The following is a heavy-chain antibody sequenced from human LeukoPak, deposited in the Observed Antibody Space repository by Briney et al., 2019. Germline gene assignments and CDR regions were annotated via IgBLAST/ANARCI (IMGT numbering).Heavy chain of an antibody. J-gene: IGHJ4*02. CDR3: AREIIVVGGHFDY. V-gene: IGHV3-21*01. CDR1: GFTFSSYS. D-gene: IGHD3-22*01. CDR2: ISSSSSYI. Sequence: GGSLRLSCAASGFTFSSYSMNWVRQAPGKGLEWVSSISSSSSYIYYADSVEGRFNISRDNAKNSLYLEMNSLRAEDTAVYYCAREIIVVGGHFDYWGQGTLVSVST.